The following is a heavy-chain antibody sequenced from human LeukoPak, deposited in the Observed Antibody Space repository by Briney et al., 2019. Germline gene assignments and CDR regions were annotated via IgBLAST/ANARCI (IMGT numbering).Heavy chain of an antibody. D-gene: IGHD3-16*02. CDR1: GGSISSYY. J-gene: IGHJ4*02. Sequence: SETLSLTCTVSGGSISSYYWSWIRQPPGKGLEWIGYIYYSGSTNYDPSLKSRVTISVDTSKNQFSLKLSSVTAADTAVYYCARPYDYVWGSYRYFDYWGQGTLVTVSS. CDR3: ARPYDYVWGSYRYFDY. V-gene: IGHV4-59*12. CDR2: IYYSGST.